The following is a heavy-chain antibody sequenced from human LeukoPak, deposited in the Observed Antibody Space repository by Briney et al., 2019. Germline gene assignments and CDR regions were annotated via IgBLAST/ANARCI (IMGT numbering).Heavy chain of an antibody. J-gene: IGHJ4*02. CDR3: ASAYYGSGSYIGSIDY. CDR2: IIPIFGTA. V-gene: IGHV1-69*05. CDR1: GGTFSSYA. D-gene: IGHD3-10*01. Sequence: SVKVSCKASGGTFSSYAISWVRQAPGQGLEWIGGIIPIFGTANYAKKFQGRVTITTDESASTAYMELSSLRSEDTAVYYYASAYYGSGSYIGSIDYWGQGTLVTVSS.